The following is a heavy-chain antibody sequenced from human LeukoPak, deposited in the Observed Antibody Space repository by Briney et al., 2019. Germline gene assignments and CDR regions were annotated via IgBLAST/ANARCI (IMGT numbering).Heavy chain of an antibody. J-gene: IGHJ6*03. D-gene: IGHD6-19*01. V-gene: IGHV3-7*01. CDR2: IKQDGSDK. CDR1: GFTFSTYW. Sequence: GGSLRLSCAASGFTFSTYWMSWVRQAPGKGLEWVANIKQDGSDKYCVDSVKGRFTISRDNSKNTLYLQMNSLRAEDTAVYYCAKDPARSSGWSMGYYYYYMDVWGKGTTVTVSS. CDR3: AKDPARSSGWSMGYYYYYMDV.